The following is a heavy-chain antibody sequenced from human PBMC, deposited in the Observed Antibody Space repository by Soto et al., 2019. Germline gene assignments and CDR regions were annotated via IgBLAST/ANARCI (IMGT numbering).Heavy chain of an antibody. J-gene: IGHJ5*02. Sequence: PGGSLRLSCAASGFTFSSYWMHWVRQAPGKGLVWVSRINSDGSSTNYADSVKGRFTISRDNAKNTLYLQMNSLRAEDTAVYYCARDPRNLGLDPWGLGTLVTVSS. D-gene: IGHD4-4*01. CDR2: INSDGSST. CDR1: GFTFSSYW. V-gene: IGHV3-74*01. CDR3: ARDPRNLGLDP.